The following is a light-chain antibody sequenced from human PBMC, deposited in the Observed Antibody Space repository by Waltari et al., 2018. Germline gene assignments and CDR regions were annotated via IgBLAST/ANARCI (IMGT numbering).Light chain of an antibody. J-gene: IGKJ1*01. Sequence: EIVFTQSPGTLSLSPWERATHSCTARQGVSTHYLAWYQQKPGQAPGLLIYGASSRATGIPDRFSGSGSGTDFTLTISRLAPEDFAVYYCQQYGSSPRTFGQGTKVEI. CDR3: QQYGSSPRT. CDR1: QGVSTHY. CDR2: GAS. V-gene: IGKV3-20*01.